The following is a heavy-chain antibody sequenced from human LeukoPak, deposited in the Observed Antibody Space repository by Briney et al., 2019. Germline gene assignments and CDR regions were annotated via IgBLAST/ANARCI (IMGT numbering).Heavy chain of an antibody. CDR3: AKDSLYGDYVSFDY. Sequence: GGSLRLSCAASGFTFSSYAMSWVHQAPGKGLEWVSAISGSGGSTYYADSVKGRFTISRDNSKNTLYLQMNSLRAEDTAVYYCAKDSLYGDYVSFDYWGQGTLVTVSS. CDR1: GFTFSSYA. J-gene: IGHJ4*02. V-gene: IGHV3-23*01. CDR2: ISGSGGST. D-gene: IGHD4-17*01.